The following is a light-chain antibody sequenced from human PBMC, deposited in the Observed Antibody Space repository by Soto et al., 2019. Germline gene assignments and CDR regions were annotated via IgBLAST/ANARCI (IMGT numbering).Light chain of an antibody. CDR1: QSISSW. V-gene: IGKV1-5*03. Sequence: DIQMTQSPSTLSASVGDRVNITCRASQSISSWLAWYQQQPGKAPNLLVYKASSLESGVPSRFSGSGFGTEFTLTISSLQPDDFATYYCQQYNSFPYTFGQGTRLEIK. CDR3: QQYNSFPYT. J-gene: IGKJ2*01. CDR2: KAS.